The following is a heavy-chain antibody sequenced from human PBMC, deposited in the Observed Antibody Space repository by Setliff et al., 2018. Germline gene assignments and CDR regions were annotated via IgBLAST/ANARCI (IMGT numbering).Heavy chain of an antibody. CDR3: ARMSHCSGGSCYSGY. CDR2: ISAYNGNT. V-gene: IGHV1-18*01. J-gene: IGHJ4*02. Sequence: ASVKVSCKASGYTFTSYGISWVRQAPGQGLEWMGWISAYNGNTNYAQKLQGRVTMTTDTSTSTAYMELTSLRSEDTAVYYCARMSHCSGGSCYSGYWGQGTLVTVSS. CDR1: GYTFTSYG. D-gene: IGHD2-15*01.